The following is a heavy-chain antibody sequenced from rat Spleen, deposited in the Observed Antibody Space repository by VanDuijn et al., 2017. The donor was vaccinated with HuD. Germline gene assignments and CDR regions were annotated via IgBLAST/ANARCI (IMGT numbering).Heavy chain of an antibody. CDR1: GFTFSDYY. CDR3: ARRYDFDY. D-gene: IGHD2-1*01. Sequence: EVQLVESGGGLVQPGRSLKLSCAASGFTFSDYYMVWVRQAPTKGLEWVATISYDGLGTYYRDSVKGRFTISRDNPKSTLYLQMDSLGSEDTATYYCARRYDFDYWGQGVMVTVSS. CDR2: ISYDGLGT. J-gene: IGHJ2*01. V-gene: IGHV5-7*01.